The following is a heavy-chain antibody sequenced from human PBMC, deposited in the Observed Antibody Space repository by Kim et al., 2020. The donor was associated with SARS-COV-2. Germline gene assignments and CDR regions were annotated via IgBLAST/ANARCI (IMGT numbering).Heavy chain of an antibody. J-gene: IGHJ4*02. V-gene: IGHV4-39*02. Sequence: SETLSLTCTVSGGSISSSSYYWGWIRQPPGKGLEWIGSIYYSGSTYYNPSLKSRVTISVDTSKNQFSLKLSSVTAADTAVYYCARDGAWYSSSWYEYWGQGTLVTVSS. CDR1: GGSISSSSYY. CDR2: IYYSGST. D-gene: IGHD6-13*01. CDR3: ARDGAWYSSSWYEY.